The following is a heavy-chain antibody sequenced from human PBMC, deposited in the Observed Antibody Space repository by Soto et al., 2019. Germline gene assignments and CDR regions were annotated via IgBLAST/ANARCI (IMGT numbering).Heavy chain of an antibody. CDR2: ISDSGGTS. D-gene: IGHD1-26*01. Sequence: EVQLVDSGGGLVQPGGSLRLSCAASGFIFSNYVMRWVRQAPGKGLEWVSSISDSGGTSYYADSVKGRFTISRDNSKNTLYLQMNSLRAEDKAIYYCAKRPRALLTFDYWGQGNLVTVSS. CDR3: AKRPRALLTFDY. CDR1: GFIFSNYV. J-gene: IGHJ4*02. V-gene: IGHV3-23*04.